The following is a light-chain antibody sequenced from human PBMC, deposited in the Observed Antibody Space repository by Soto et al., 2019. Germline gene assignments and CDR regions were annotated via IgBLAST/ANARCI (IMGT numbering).Light chain of an antibody. CDR2: DVN. Sequence: QSALTQPASVSGSPGQSITISCTGSGRDIGAYDYVSWYQQHPGKAPKLLISDVNKWPSGVPDRFSGSKSGNTASLIISGLQAEDEADYYCCSYAGSSTWVFGGGTKLTVL. CDR3: CSYAGSSTWV. J-gene: IGLJ3*02. CDR1: GRDIGAYDY. V-gene: IGLV2-11*01.